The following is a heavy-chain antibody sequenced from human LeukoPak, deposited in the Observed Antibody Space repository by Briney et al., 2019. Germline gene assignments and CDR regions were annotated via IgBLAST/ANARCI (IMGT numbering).Heavy chain of an antibody. CDR1: GAPISSYY. CDR2: LYISGST. CDR3: ARDLSGSLYFDY. Sequence: KPSETLSLTCTVSGAPISSYYYNWIRQTAGRGLEWIGRLYISGSTDYNPSLKSRVTISVDTSNNQFSLNLNSVTAADTAVYFCARDLSGSLYFDYWGQGVLVTVSS. V-gene: IGHV4-4*07. J-gene: IGHJ4*02. D-gene: IGHD3-10*01.